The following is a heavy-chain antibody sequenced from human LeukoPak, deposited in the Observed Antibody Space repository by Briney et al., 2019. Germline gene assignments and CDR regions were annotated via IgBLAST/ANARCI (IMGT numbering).Heavy chain of an antibody. D-gene: IGHD1-14*01. J-gene: IGHJ4*02. V-gene: IGHV3-48*03. CDR2: ISSSGSTI. CDR3: AKRGNDDYFDY. Sequence: GGSLRLSCAASGFTFSSYEMNWVRQAPGKGLEWVSYISSSGSTIYYADSVKGRFTISRDNAKNSLYLQMNSLRAEDTAVYYCAKRGNDDYFDYWGQGTQVTVSS. CDR1: GFTFSSYE.